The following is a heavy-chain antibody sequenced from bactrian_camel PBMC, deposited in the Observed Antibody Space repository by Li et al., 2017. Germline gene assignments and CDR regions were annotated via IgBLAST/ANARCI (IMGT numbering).Heavy chain of an antibody. J-gene: IGHJ4*01. D-gene: IGHD1*01. CDR3: AARPSYLCPPSQDVYTY. CDR2: IHTDGTT. CDR1: GYTYSKDC. V-gene: IGHV3S26*01. Sequence: HVQLVESGGGSAQTGGSLRLSCTASGYTYSKDCMAWFRQGLRKERERVASIHTDGTTSVADSVKGRFIISRDNARNALSLQMNSLKPEDTAMYYCAARPSYLCPPSQDVYTYWGQGTQVTVSS.